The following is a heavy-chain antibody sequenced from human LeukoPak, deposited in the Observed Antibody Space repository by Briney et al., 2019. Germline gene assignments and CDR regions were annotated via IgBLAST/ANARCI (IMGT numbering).Heavy chain of an antibody. Sequence: GGSLRLSCAASGFTFDDYGMSWVRQAPGKGLEWVSLISWDGGSTYYADSVKGRFTISRDSKNSLYLQMNSLRTEDTALYYCAKGRGGSGWYEGWMYDYWGQGTLVTVSS. D-gene: IGHD6-19*01. CDR1: GFTFDDYG. CDR2: ISWDGGST. V-gene: IGHV3-43*02. J-gene: IGHJ4*02. CDR3: AKGRGGSGWYEGWMYDY.